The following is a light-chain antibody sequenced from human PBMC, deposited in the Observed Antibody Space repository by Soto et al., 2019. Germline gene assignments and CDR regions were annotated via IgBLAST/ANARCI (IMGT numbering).Light chain of an antibody. CDR1: QSISNW. CDR3: QQYNTYPYT. V-gene: IGKV1-5*03. CDR2: KAS. J-gene: IGKJ2*01. Sequence: DIQMTQSPSTLSASVGDRVTITCRATQSISNWLAWYQHKPGKAPKLLIYKASYLESGVPSRFSGGESGTEFTLTISSLQPDDLATYYCQQYNTYPYTFGQGTKLEI.